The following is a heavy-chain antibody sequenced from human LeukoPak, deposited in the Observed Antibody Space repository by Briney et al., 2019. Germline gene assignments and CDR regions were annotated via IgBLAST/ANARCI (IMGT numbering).Heavy chain of an antibody. J-gene: IGHJ3*02. CDR3: ARGGSPPEALGDAFNI. CDR1: GFTFSSYW. Sequence: QPGGSLRLSCAASGFTFSSYWMHWVRQAPGKGLVWVSRIKSDGRSTTYADSVKGRFTISRDNAKNTLYLQMNSLRAEDTAVYYCARGGSPPEALGDAFNIWGQGTMVTVSS. D-gene: IGHD1-26*01. V-gene: IGHV3-74*01. CDR2: IKSDGRST.